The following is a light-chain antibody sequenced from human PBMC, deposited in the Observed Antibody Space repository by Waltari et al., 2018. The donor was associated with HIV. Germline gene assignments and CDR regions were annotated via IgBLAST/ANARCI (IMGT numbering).Light chain of an antibody. V-gene: IGLV1-47*01. CDR2: KNS. Sequence: QSVLTQPPSASGSPGQRGTISCFGSTSNIGTNHVYWYQQLPGAALRLLIYKNSQRPSGVPDRFSGSKSGTSASLAISGLRSEDEAEYYCATWDDSLSGRWVFGGGTKLTVL. CDR3: ATWDDSLSGRWV. CDR1: TSNIGTNH. J-gene: IGLJ3*02.